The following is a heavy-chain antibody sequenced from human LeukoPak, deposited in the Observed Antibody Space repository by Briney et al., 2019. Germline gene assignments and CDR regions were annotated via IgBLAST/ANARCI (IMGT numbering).Heavy chain of an antibody. Sequence: SETLSLTCTVSGGSISSYYWSWTRQPAGKGLEWIGRIYTSGSTNYNPSLKSRVTMSVDTSKNQFSLKLSSVTAADTAVYYCARGPLLNYYDSSGYYYWGQGTLVTVSS. CDR2: IYTSGST. D-gene: IGHD3-22*01. J-gene: IGHJ4*02. CDR3: ARGPLLNYYDSSGYYY. V-gene: IGHV4-4*07. CDR1: GGSISSYY.